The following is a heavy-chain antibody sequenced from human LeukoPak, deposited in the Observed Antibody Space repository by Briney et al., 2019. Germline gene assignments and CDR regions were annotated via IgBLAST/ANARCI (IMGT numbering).Heavy chain of an antibody. CDR1: GFTFSSYW. V-gene: IGHV3-74*01. CDR3: IRDFRSADL. CDR2: IYVDGRTT. Sequence: GGSLRLSCVASGFTFSSYWMHWVRQPPGKGLVWVSRIYVDGRTTNYADSVKGRFTISRDNAKNTVYLEMNSLSVEDTATYYCIRDFRSADLWGQGTLVTVTS. J-gene: IGHJ5*02.